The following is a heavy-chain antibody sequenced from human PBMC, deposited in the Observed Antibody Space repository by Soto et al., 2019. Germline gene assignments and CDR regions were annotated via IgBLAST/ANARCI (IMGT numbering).Heavy chain of an antibody. CDR1: VYTFTSYG. CDR2: INAGNGNT. J-gene: IGHJ6*02. V-gene: IGHV1-3*01. D-gene: IGHD3-9*01. Sequence: ASVTVSCKYSVYTFTSYGIHCVRQAPGQRLEWTGWINAGNGNTKYSEKFQGRVTITRDTSASTAYLELSSLRSEDTAVYYCARMYYDILTGYYKGPLGYGMDVWGQGTTVTVSS. CDR3: ARMYYDILTGYYKGPLGYGMDV.